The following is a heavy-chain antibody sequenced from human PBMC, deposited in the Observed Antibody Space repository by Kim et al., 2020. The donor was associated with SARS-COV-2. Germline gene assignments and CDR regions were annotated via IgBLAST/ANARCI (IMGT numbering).Heavy chain of an antibody. CDR1: GFTFGDYA. D-gene: IGHD1-26*01. CDR3: TALLARGWWLTSIVGAWD. CDR2: IRSKAYGGTT. Sequence: GGSLRLSCTASGFTFGDYAMSWFRQAPGKGLEWVGFIRSKAYGGTTEYAASVKGRFTISRDDSKSIAYLQMNSLKTEDTAVYYCTALLARGWWLTSIVGAWDWGQGTLVTVSS. J-gene: IGHJ4*02. V-gene: IGHV3-49*03.